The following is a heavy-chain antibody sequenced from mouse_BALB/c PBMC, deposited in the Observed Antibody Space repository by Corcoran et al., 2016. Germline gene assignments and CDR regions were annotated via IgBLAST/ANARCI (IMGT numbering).Heavy chain of an antibody. CDR1: GYTFSSYW. CDR2: ILPGSGST. CDR3: ARYYRYDFDY. Sequence: QVQLQQSGAELMKPGASVKISCKATGYTFSSYWIEWVKQRPGHGLEWIGEILPGSGSTNYNEKFKGKATFTADISSNTAYMQLSSLTSEDSAVYYCARYYRYDFDYLGQGTTLTVSS. J-gene: IGHJ2*01. V-gene: IGHV1-9*01. D-gene: IGHD2-14*01.